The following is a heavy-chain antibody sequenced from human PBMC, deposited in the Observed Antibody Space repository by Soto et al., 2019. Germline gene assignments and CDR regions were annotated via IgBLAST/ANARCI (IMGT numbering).Heavy chain of an antibody. V-gene: IGHV3-48*01. CDR2: ISSSSSTI. CDR3: AREPGGMVVALLCYYYMDV. Sequence: PGGSLRLSCAASGFTFSSYSMNWVRQGPGKGLEWVSYISSSSSTIYYADSVKGRFTISRDNAKNSLYLQMNSLRAEDTAVYYCAREPGGMVVALLCYYYMDVWGKGTTVTVSS. D-gene: IGHD2-15*01. CDR1: GFTFSSYS. J-gene: IGHJ6*03.